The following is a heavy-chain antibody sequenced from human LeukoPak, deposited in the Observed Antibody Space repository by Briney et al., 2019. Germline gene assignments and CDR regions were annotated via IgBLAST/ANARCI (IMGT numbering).Heavy chain of an antibody. CDR1: GFTVSSNY. CDR3: AGSQNVDTAMVTEYDY. CDR2: IYSGGST. V-gene: IGHV3-53*04. J-gene: IGHJ4*02. Sequence: PGGSLRLSCAASGFTVSSNYMSWVRRAPGKGLEWVSVIYSGGSTYYADSVKGRFTISRHNSKNTLYLQMNSLRAEDTAVYYCAGSQNVDTAMVTEYDYWGQGTLVTVSS. D-gene: IGHD5-18*01.